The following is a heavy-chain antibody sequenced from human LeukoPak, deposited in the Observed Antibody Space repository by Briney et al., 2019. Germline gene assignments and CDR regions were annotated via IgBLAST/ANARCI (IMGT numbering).Heavy chain of an antibody. Sequence: GGSLRLSCAASGFTFRSYAMSWVRQAPGKGLEWVSGISGSGGSTDYADSVKGRFTISRDNSKNTLYLQMNSLRAEYTAVYYCAKLDPAVAGAFQHWGQGTLVTVSS. CDR2: ISGSGGST. J-gene: IGHJ1*01. CDR3: AKLDPAVAGAFQH. CDR1: GFTFRSYA. V-gene: IGHV3-23*01. D-gene: IGHD6-19*01.